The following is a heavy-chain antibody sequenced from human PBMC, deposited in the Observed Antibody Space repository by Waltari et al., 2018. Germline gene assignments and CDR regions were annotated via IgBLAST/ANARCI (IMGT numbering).Heavy chain of an antibody. CDR1: GGTFSSSA. D-gene: IGHD6-19*01. Sequence: QVQLVQSGAEVKKPGSSVKVSCKASGGTFSSSAISWVRQAPGQGLEWMGGIIPIFGTANYAQKFQGRVTITADESTSTAYMELRGLRSEDTAIYYCAREVTGWPPYYDHWGQGILVTVSS. CDR2: IIPIFGTA. V-gene: IGHV1-69*01. J-gene: IGHJ4*02. CDR3: AREVTGWPPYYDH.